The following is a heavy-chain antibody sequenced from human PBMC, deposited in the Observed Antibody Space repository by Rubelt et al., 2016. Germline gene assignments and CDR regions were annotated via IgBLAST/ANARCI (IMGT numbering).Heavy chain of an antibody. V-gene: IGHV1-2*02. CDR2: INPNSGGT. Sequence: RGLEWMGWINPNSGGTNYAQKFQGRVTMTRDTSISTAYMELSRLRSDDTAVYYCARGSRHQLLQLGNYWGQGTLVTVSS. D-gene: IGHD2-2*01. CDR3: ARGSRHQLLQLGNY. J-gene: IGHJ4*02.